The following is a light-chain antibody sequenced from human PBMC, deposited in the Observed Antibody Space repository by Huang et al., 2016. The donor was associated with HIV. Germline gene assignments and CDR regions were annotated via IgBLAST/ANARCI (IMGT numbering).Light chain of an antibody. CDR2: ATA. J-gene: IGKJ2*01. CDR3: QRYGSSPPYT. V-gene: IGKV3-20*01. CDR1: QSLGSRS. Sequence: EVVLTQSPDTLSLSPGERATLSCRASQSLGSRSLAWYQQKPGQAPRLLIYATATRPTGIPDRFSGSGAGTDFSLTVTRLEPEEFAVYYCQRYGSSPPYTFGQGTKLEI.